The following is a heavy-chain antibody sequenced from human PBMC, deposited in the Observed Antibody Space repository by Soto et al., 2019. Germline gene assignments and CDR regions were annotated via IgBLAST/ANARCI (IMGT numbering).Heavy chain of an antibody. D-gene: IGHD2-21*02. V-gene: IGHV3-7*03. CDR3: ARWESGDWYLGI. Sequence: GGSLRLSCAASGFALSGYWMTWVRQAPGKGLEWVASINPDGTLKYYVDSVKGRFTISRDNADNSLFLQMISLRVEDTAVYYCARWESGDWYLGIWGQGTQVTVSS. CDR2: INPDGTLK. J-gene: IGHJ4*02. CDR1: GFALSGYW.